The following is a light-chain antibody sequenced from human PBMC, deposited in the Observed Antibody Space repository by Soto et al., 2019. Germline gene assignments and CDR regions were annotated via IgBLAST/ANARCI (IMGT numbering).Light chain of an antibody. CDR1: QSVRSN. Sequence: EIVLTQSPATLSLSPGERATLSCRASQSVRSNLAWYQQKPGQAPRLLIYGTASRATGVPARFSGSGSGTDFTLTISSLEPEDFAVYYCQQYGNSGVTFGPGTKVDIK. CDR3: QQYGNSGVT. J-gene: IGKJ3*01. V-gene: IGKV3D-11*03. CDR2: GTA.